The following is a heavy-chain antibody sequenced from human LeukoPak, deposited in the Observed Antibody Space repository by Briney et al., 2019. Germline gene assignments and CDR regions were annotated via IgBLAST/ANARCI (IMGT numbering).Heavy chain of an antibody. D-gene: IGHD3-10*01. J-gene: IGHJ4*02. V-gene: IGHV3-7*01. CDR1: GFAFSRYS. CDR3: ARLSAMVRGPEDIFYFEY. CDR2: IRQDGSEK. Sequence: GGSLRLSCAASGFAFSRYSMTWVRQAPGKGLEWVANIRQDGSEKYYVDSVKGRFTISRDIAKQSVFLQMNSLRVEDTAVYYCARLSAMVRGPEDIFYFEYWGLGTLVTVSS.